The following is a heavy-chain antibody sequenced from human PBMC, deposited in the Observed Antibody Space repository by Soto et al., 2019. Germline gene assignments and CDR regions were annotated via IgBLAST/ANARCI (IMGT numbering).Heavy chain of an antibody. CDR1: GYTFTSYT. J-gene: IGHJ6*02. CDR3: ARGWVGEAVLYGMDV. D-gene: IGHD1-26*01. V-gene: IGHV1-3*01. CDR2: INGGTGIT. Sequence: ASVNVSCKASGYTFTSYTIHWVRQAPGQRLQWMGWINGGTGITKYSQKFQGRVTISRDTSARTAYMDLSSLRSEDTALYYGARGWVGEAVLYGMDVWG.